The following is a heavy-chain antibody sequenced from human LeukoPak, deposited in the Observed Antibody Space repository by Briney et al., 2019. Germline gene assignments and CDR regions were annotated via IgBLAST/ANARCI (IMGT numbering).Heavy chain of an antibody. CDR3: ARLLPRTGTTAYYFHNDMDV. J-gene: IGHJ6*03. D-gene: IGHD1-1*01. CDR2: LNHSGST. CDR1: GGSFSGYY. Sequence: SETLSLTCAVYGGSFSGYYWSWIRQPPGKGLKWIGELNHSGSTNYNPSLKSRVIISIDTSKNQFSLKLSSVTAADTADYYCARLLPRTGTTAYYFHNDMDVWGKGTTVTISS. V-gene: IGHV4-34*01.